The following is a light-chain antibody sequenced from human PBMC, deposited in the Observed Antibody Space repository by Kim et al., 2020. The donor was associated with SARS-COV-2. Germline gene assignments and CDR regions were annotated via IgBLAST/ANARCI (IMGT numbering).Light chain of an antibody. V-gene: IGKV3-15*01. Sequence: SPGDRATLTCRASQSVGNNLAWYQQKPGQAPRLLIYGASPRATGIPARIYGSGSGTEFTLSISSLQSEDSAVYYCQQYNNWPPLTFGGGTKVDIK. CDR2: GAS. J-gene: IGKJ4*01. CDR1: QSVGNN. CDR3: QQYNNWPPLT.